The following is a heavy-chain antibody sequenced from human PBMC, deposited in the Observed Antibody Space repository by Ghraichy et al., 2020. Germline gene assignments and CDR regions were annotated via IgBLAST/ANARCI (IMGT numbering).Heavy chain of an antibody. CDR1: GFTFSSYW. Sequence: GGSLRLSCAASGFTFSSYWMSWVRQAPGKGLEWVANIKQDGSEKYYVDSVKGRFTISRDNAKNSLYLQMNSLRAEDTAVYYCARHQSGGSYPVDYWGQGTLVTVSS. D-gene: IGHD1-26*01. J-gene: IGHJ4*02. CDR3: ARHQSGGSYPVDY. V-gene: IGHV3-7*01. CDR2: IKQDGSEK.